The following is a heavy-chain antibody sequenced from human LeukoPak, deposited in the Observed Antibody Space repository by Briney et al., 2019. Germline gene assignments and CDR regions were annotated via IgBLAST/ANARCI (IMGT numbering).Heavy chain of an antibody. V-gene: IGHV3-30*18. CDR1: GFTFSSCV. D-gene: IGHD1-26*01. J-gene: IGHJ4*02. CDR2: ISYDGSNK. Sequence: GGSLRLSCAASGFTFSSCVMHWVRQAPGKALEWVAVISYDGSNKYYADSVKGRFTISRDNSKNTLYLEMNSLRDEDTAVYYCAKQSTVADYWGQGTLVTVSS. CDR3: AKQSTVADY.